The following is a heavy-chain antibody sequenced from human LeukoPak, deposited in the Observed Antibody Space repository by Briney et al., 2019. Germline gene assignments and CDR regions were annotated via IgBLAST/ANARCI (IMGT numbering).Heavy chain of an antibody. CDR3: ATEGARSAIRDAFDG. D-gene: IGHD2-2*01. J-gene: IGHJ3*01. V-gene: IGHV3-23*01. CDR2: IFGSGGNT. CDR1: GFTFSIFG. Sequence: GGSLRLSCAASGFTFSIFGMSWVRQPPGKGRGWVSAIFGSGGNTYYADSVRGRFTISRDNPKNSLYLQMNSLRAEDTPLYYFATEGARSAIRDAFDGWGQGTIVT.